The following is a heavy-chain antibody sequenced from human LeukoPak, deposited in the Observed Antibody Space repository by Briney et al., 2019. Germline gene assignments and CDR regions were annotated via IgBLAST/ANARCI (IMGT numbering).Heavy chain of an antibody. D-gene: IGHD6-13*01. CDR2: IYYSGST. Sequence: SETLSLTCTVSGGSISSGGYYWSWIRQHPGKGLEWIGYIYYSGSTYYNPSLKSRVTMSVDTSKNQFSLKLSSVTAADTAVYYCASSGYSSRAGYYGMDVWGQGTTVTVSS. J-gene: IGHJ6*02. CDR3: ASSGYSSRAGYYGMDV. CDR1: GGSISSGGYY. V-gene: IGHV4-31*03.